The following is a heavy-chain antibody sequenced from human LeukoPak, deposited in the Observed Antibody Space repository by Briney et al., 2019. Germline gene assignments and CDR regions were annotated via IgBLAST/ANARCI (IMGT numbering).Heavy chain of an antibody. Sequence: PSETLSLTCTVSGGSISSYYWSWIRQPPGKGLEWIGYIYYSGSTKYNPSLKSRVTISVDTSKNQFSLKLTSVTAADTAVYYCARDFDILTGYHLVWGQGTLVTVSS. J-gene: IGHJ4*02. CDR1: GGSISSYY. V-gene: IGHV4-59*12. CDR3: ARDFDILTGYHLV. D-gene: IGHD3-9*01. CDR2: IYYSGST.